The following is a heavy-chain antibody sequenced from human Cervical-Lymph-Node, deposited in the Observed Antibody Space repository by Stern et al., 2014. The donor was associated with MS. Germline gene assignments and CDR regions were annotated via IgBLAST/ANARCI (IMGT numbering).Heavy chain of an antibody. Sequence: QLVQSGAEVKKPGASVKVSCKASGYSFTDFNKHWVRQAPGPGIEWMGRISPHTGGARYAEKFQGRVTMTRDTSITTAYMELDRLTSDDTAVYYCATHGGSSFQMDVWGQGATVTGSS. V-gene: IGHV1-2*06. CDR1: GYSFTDFN. J-gene: IGHJ6*02. D-gene: IGHD6-13*01. CDR3: ATHGGSSFQMDV. CDR2: ISPHTGGA.